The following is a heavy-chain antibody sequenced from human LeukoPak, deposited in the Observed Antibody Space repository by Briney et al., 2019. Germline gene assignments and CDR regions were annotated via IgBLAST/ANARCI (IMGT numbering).Heavy chain of an antibody. J-gene: IGHJ4*02. CDR1: GYTFTGYY. D-gene: IGHD3-10*01. CDR3: ARETKWELFLFDY. Sequence: GASVKVSCKASGYTFTGYYMHWVRQAPGQGLEWMGWINPNSGGTNYAQKFQGRVTMTRDRSISTAYMELSRLRSDDTAVYYCARETKWELFLFDYWGQGTLVTVSS. CDR2: INPNSGGT. V-gene: IGHV1-2*02.